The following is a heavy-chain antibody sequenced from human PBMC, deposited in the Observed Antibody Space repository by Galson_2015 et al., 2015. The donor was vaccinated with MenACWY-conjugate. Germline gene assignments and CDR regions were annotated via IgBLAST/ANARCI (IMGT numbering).Heavy chain of an antibody. CDR3: ARGDSGSYRLGY. Sequence: SLRLSCAASGFTVSRYWMHWVRLAPGKGLVWVSDINSDGTGTNYADSVKGRFTISRDNAKNTVYLQMNSLRAEDTAVYFCARGDSGSYRLGYWGQGTLATVSS. D-gene: IGHD1-26*01. V-gene: IGHV3-74*01. J-gene: IGHJ4*02. CDR1: GFTVSRYW. CDR2: INSDGTGT.